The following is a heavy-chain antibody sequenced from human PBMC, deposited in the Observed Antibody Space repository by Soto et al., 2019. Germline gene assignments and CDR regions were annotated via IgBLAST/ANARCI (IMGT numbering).Heavy chain of an antibody. CDR2: INHSGST. CDR3: ASSGYYLPFDY. V-gene: IGHV4-34*01. Sequence: TSETLSLTCAVYGGSFSGYYWSWIRQPPGKGLEWIGEINHSGSTNYNPSLKSRVTISVDTFKNQFSLKLSSVTAADTAVYYCASSGYYLPFDYWGQGTLVTVSS. J-gene: IGHJ4*02. D-gene: IGHD3-22*01. CDR1: GGSFSGYY.